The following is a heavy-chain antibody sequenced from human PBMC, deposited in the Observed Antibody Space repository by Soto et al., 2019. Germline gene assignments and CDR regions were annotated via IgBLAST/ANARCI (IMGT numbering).Heavy chain of an antibody. D-gene: IGHD3-3*01. J-gene: IGHJ4*02. CDR1: GFTCSDYY. CDR3: ARDDGSFGVVITFDY. V-gene: IGHV3-11*01. CDR2: ISSSGSTI. Sequence: GAPRLSCAASGFTCSDYYMSWIRQAPGKGLEWVSYISSSGSTIYYADSVKGRFTISRDNAKNSLYLQMNSLRAEDTAVYYCARDDGSFGVVITFDYWGQGTLVTVSS.